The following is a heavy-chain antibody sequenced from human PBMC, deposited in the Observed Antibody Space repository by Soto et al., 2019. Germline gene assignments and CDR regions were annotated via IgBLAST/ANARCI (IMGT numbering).Heavy chain of an antibody. CDR3: AKDSKGVQWLVRDFDY. D-gene: IGHD6-19*01. CDR1: GFTFSSYA. CDR2: ISGSGGST. V-gene: IGHV3-23*01. J-gene: IGHJ4*02. Sequence: EVQLLESGGGLVQPGGSLRLSCAASGFTFSSYAMSWVRQAPGKGLEWVSAISGSGGSTYYADSVKGRFTISRDNSKNTLYLQMNSLRGEDTAVYYCAKDSKGVQWLVRDFDYWGQGTLVTVSS.